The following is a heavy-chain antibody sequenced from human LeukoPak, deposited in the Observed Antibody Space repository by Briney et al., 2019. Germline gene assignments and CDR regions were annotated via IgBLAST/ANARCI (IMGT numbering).Heavy chain of an antibody. Sequence: PSETLSLTCTVSGGSISGYYWSWIRQPPGKGLEWIAYIYYSGSTNYNPSLKSRVTISVDRSKNQCSLKVNSVTAADTAVHYCARSPGYYFDYWGQGTLVTVSS. J-gene: IGHJ4*02. V-gene: IGHV4-59*01. CDR3: ARSPGYYFDY. CDR1: GGSISGYY. D-gene: IGHD6-13*01. CDR2: IYYSGST.